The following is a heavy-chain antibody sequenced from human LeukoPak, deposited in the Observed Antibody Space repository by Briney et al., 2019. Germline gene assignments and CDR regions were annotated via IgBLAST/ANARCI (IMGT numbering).Heavy chain of an antibody. CDR2: MNPNSGNT. D-gene: IGHD1-1*01. V-gene: IGHV1-8*03. Sequence: ASVKVSCKASGYTFTSYDINWVRQATGQGLEWMGWMNPNSGNTGYAQKFQGRVTITRNTSISTAYMELSSLRSADTAVYYCARGRLERRRRNYYYYYMDVWGKGTTVTVSS. CDR1: GYTFTSYD. J-gene: IGHJ6*03. CDR3: ARGRLERRRRNYYYYYMDV.